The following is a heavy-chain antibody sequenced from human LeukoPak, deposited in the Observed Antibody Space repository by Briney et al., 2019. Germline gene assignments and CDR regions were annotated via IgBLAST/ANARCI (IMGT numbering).Heavy chain of an antibody. CDR2: ISNSGDAT. J-gene: IGHJ4*02. Sequence: GGSLRLSCAASGFTFSDYGMSWVRQAPGQGLEWVSTISNSGDATYYADSVRGRFSISRENSKKTLFLQMSSLRAEDAAIYYCAKSGPYYFQYWGQGTLVTVSS. CDR1: GFTFSDYG. CDR3: AKSGPYYFQY. V-gene: IGHV3-23*01.